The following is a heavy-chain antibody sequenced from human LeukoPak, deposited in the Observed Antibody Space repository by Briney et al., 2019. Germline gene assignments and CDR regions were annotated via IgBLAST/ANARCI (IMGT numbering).Heavy chain of an antibody. D-gene: IGHD4-11*01. V-gene: IGHV3-7*05. CDR3: ARDVAYSAFDY. CDR1: GFTFSSSW. J-gene: IGHJ4*02. CDR2: IKEDGTVN. Sequence: QPGGSLRLSCAASGFTFSSSWMCWVRQAPGKGLEWVANIKEDGTVNNYLDSVEGRFTISRDNAKNSLSLQMNTLRAEDTAVYYCARDVAYSAFDYWGQGTLVTVSS.